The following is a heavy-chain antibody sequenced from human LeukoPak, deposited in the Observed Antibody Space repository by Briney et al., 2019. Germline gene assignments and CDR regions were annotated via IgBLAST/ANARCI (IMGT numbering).Heavy chain of an antibody. V-gene: IGHV4-34*01. D-gene: IGHD2-8*02. J-gene: IGHJ4*02. Sequence: GSLRLSCAASGFTFNTYAMSWVRQPPGKGLEWTGEINHSGSTNYNPSLKSRVTISVDTSKNQFSLKLSSVTAADTAMYYCGRQHTGSAYSPFDYWGQGSLVTVSS. CDR2: INHSGST. CDR3: GRQHTGSAYSPFDY. CDR1: GFTFNTYA.